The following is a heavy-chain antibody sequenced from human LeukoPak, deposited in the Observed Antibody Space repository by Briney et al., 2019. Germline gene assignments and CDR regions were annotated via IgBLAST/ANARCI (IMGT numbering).Heavy chain of an antibody. CDR2: IKQDGSEK. V-gene: IGHV3-7*01. D-gene: IGHD5-18*01. J-gene: IGHJ4*02. CDR3: ARSYSYGLYYFDY. Sequence: GGSLRLSCAASGFTFSSYWMSWARQAPGKGLEWVANIKQDGSEKYYVDSVKGRFTISRDNAKNSLYPQMNSLRAEDTAVYYCARSYSYGLYYFDYWGQGTLVTVSS. CDR1: GFTFSSYW.